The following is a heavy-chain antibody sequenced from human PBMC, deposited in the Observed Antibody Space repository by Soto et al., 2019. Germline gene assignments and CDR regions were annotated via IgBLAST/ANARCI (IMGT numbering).Heavy chain of an antibody. D-gene: IGHD3-9*01. CDR1: GGSISSGGYY. CDR3: ARGTRIRYFDY. Sequence: SETLSLTCTVSGGSISSGGYYWSWIRQHPGKGLEWIGYIYYSGSTYYNPSLKSRVTISVDTSKNQFSLKLSSVTAADTAVYYCARGTRIRYFDYWGQGTLVTVSS. CDR2: IYYSGST. J-gene: IGHJ4*02. V-gene: IGHV4-31*03.